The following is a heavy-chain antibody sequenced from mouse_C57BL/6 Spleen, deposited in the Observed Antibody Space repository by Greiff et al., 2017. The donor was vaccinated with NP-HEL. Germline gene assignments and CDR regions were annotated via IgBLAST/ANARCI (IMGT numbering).Heavy chain of an antibody. CDR2: ISNGGGST. J-gene: IGHJ4*01. D-gene: IGHD2-5*01. CDR1: GFTFSDYY. CDR3: ARAVQDIGYSNYPYAMDY. Sequence: EVHLVESGGGLVQPGGSLKLSCAASGFTFSDYYMYWVRQTPEKRLEWVAYISNGGGSTYYPDTVKGRFTISRDNAKNTLYLQMSRLKSEDTAMYYCARAVQDIGYSNYPYAMDYWGQGTSVTVSS. V-gene: IGHV5-12*01.